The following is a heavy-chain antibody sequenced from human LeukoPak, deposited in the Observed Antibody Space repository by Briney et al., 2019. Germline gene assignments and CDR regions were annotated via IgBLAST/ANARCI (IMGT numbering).Heavy chain of an antibody. CDR1: GFTFSSYG. V-gene: IGHV3-33*06. Sequence: PGRSLRLSCAASGFTFSSYGMHWVRQAPGKGLEWVAVIWYDGSNKYYADSVKGRFTFSRDNSKNTLYLQMNSLTAEDTAVYYCAKDRGDGYTNFDYWGQGTLVTVSS. CDR2: IWYDGSNK. CDR3: AKDRGDGYTNFDY. D-gene: IGHD5-24*01. J-gene: IGHJ4*02.